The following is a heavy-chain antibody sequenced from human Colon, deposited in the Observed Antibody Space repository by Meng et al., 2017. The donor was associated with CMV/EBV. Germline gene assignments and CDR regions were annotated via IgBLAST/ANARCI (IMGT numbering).Heavy chain of an antibody. CDR3: ARDSPLLADFDY. CDR2: IFYTGTT. V-gene: IGHV4-61*01. J-gene: IGHJ4*02. Sequence: SETLSLTCSVSGGPVSSGSYYWSWIRQPPGKGLEWIGYIFYTGTTTYNPSLKSRVIMSLDASRNQLSLTLKSVSAADTAVYFCARDSPLLADFDYWGQGALVTVSS. D-gene: IGHD2-21*01. CDR1: GGPVSSGSYY.